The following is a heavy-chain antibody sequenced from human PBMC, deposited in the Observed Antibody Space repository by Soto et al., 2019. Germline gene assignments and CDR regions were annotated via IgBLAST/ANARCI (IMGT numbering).Heavy chain of an antibody. CDR3: AREVGINNWFDP. CDR1: GFSFKNYN. Sequence: GGSLRLSCVASGFSFKNYNMNWVRQAPGKGLEWVSDISRSSSTMNYADSVKGRFTISRDNSKNTLYLQMNSLRAEDMAVYYCAREVGINNWFDPWGQGTLVTVSS. V-gene: IGHV3-48*01. CDR2: ISRSSSTM. D-gene: IGHD1-1*01. J-gene: IGHJ5*02.